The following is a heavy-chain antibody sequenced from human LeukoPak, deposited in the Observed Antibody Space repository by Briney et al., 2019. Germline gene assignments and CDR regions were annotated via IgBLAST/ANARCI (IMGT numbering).Heavy chain of an antibody. CDR3: ASWKWATGSGIDHGWFDP. Sequence: SGTLSLTCTVSGGSINSYYWSWIRQPAGKGLEWIGRIYTSGSTNYNPSLKSRVTMSVDTSKNQFSLKLSSVAAADTAVYYCASWKWATGSGIDHGWFDPWGQGTLVTVSS. CDR2: IYTSGST. V-gene: IGHV4-4*07. J-gene: IGHJ5*02. CDR1: GGSINSYY. D-gene: IGHD1-26*01.